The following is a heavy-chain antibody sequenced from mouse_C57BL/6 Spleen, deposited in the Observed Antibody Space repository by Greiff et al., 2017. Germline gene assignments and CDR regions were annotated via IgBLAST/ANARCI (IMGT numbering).Heavy chain of an antibody. D-gene: IGHD1-1*01. J-gene: IGHJ1*03. CDR2: INPNNGGT. Sequence: EVKLQESGPELVKPGASVKIPCKASGYTFTDYNMDWVKQSHGKSLEWIGDINPNNGGTIYNQKFKGKATLTVDKSSSTAYMELRSLTSEDTAVYYCARLGNYYGSSGYFDVWGTGTTVTVSS. CDR1: GYTFTDYN. CDR3: ARLGNYYGSSGYFDV. V-gene: IGHV1-18*01.